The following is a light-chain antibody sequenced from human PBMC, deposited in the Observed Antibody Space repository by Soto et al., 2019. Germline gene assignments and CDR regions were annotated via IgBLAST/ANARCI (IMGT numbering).Light chain of an antibody. CDR2: GAS. CDR1: QSVSSSY. CDR3: HQYRSSPLFT. J-gene: IGKJ3*01. V-gene: IGKV3-20*01. Sequence: EIVLTQSPGTLSLSPGERATLSCRASQSVSSSYLAWYQQKPGQAPRLLIYGASSRATGIPDRFSGRGYGTHFTLTISRLEPEDFAVYYCHQYRSSPLFTFGPGTKVDIK.